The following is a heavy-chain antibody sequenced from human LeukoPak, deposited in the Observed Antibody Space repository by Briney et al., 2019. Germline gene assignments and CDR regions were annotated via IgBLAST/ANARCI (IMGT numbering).Heavy chain of an antibody. CDR2: IYYSGST. V-gene: IGHV4-59*08. CDR1: GGSFSGYY. CDR3: ARHYGSGRYYYYGMDV. J-gene: IGHJ6*02. Sequence: SETLSLTCAVYGGSFSGYYWSWIRQPPGKGLEWIGYIYYSGSTNYNPSLKSRVTISVDTSKNQFSLKLSSVTAADTAVYYCARHYGSGRYYYYGMDVWGQGTTVTVSS. D-gene: IGHD3-10*01.